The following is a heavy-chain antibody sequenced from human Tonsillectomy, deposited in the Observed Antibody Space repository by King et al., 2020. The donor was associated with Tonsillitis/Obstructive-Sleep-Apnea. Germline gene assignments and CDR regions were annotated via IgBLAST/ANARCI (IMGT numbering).Heavy chain of an antibody. CDR3: ARDFGIGEIYYYGMDV. V-gene: IGHV3-64*01. J-gene: IGHJ6*02. D-gene: IGHD1-14*01. CDR1: GFTFSSYA. CDR2: ISSNGGST. Sequence: VQLVESGGGLVQPGGSLRLSCAASGFTFSSYAMHWVRQAPGKGLEYVSAISSNGGSTYYANSVKGRFTISRDNSKNTLYLQMGSLRAEDMAVYYCARDFGIGEIYYYGMDVWGQGTTVTVSS.